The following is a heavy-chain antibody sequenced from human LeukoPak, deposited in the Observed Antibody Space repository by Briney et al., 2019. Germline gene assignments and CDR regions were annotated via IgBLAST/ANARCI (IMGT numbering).Heavy chain of an antibody. Sequence: PSETLSLTCSATDYPISSGYFWGWIRQPPQKGLEWIATISHSGSTYFNPSLKSRVIVSIDASKNQFSLNLTSVTAADTAVYYCAREHCAGGYCYFLDYWGQGTLVTVSS. D-gene: IGHD3-16*02. CDR3: AREHCAGGYCYFLDY. J-gene: IGHJ4*02. V-gene: IGHV4-38-2*02. CDR2: ISHSGST. CDR1: DYPISSGYF.